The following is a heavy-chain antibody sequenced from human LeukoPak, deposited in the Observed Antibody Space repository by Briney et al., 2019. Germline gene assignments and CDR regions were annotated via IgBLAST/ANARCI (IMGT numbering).Heavy chain of an antibody. D-gene: IGHD3-10*01. CDR2: ISAYNGNR. J-gene: IGHJ6*03. CDR1: GYTFTSYG. CDR3: ARDRWGVNYYQYMDV. Sequence: ASVKVSCKASGYTFTSYGISWVRLAPGHGLEWMGWISAYNGNRKYEKKLQGRVTMTTDTATSTAYMELSSLRADDTAVYYCARDRWGVNYYQYMDVWGKGTTVTVSS. V-gene: IGHV1-18*01.